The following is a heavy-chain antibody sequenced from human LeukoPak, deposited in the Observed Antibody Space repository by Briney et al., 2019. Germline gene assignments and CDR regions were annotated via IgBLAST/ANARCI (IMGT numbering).Heavy chain of an antibody. D-gene: IGHD3-22*01. Sequence: SGGSLRLSCAASGFTVSSNYMSWVRQAPGKGLEWVSVIYSGGSTYYADSVKGRFTISRDNSKNTLYLQMNSLRAEDTAVSYCARDLSFGSGYYVRLGYWGQGTLVTVSS. J-gene: IGHJ4*02. CDR1: GFTVSSNY. CDR3: ARDLSFGSGYYVRLGY. V-gene: IGHV3-53*01. CDR2: IYSGGST.